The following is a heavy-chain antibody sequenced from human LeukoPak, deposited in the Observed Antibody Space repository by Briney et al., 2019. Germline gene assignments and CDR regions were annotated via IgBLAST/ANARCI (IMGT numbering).Heavy chain of an antibody. CDR3: AKRGTITGTTDYYYYMDV. Sequence: PGRSLRLSCAASGFTFSSYGMHWVRQAPGKGLEWVSVIYSGGSTYYADSVKGRFTISRDNSKNTLYLQMNSLRAEDTAVYYCAKRGTITGTTDYYYYMDVWGKGTTVTVSS. D-gene: IGHD1-7*01. V-gene: IGHV3-NL1*01. J-gene: IGHJ6*03. CDR2: IYSGGST. CDR1: GFTFSSYG.